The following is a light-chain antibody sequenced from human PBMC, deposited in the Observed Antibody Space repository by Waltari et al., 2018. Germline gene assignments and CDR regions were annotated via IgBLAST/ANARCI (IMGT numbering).Light chain of an antibody. CDR3: NSYTRSKTWV. V-gene: IGLV2-14*01. Sequence: QSALTQPASVSGSPGQSITISCTGTSRDIGNYNYVSWYQQFPGKVPKLMIYDVDKRPSGVSNRVSGSKSGNTASLTISGLQAEDEAHYYCNSYTRSKTWVFGGGTDLTVL. J-gene: IGLJ3*02. CDR1: SRDIGNYNY. CDR2: DVD.